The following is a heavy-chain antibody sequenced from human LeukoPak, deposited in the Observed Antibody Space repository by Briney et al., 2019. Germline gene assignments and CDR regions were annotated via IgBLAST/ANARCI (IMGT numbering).Heavy chain of an antibody. D-gene: IGHD3-10*01. J-gene: IGHJ4*02. CDR1: GGTFSSYA. CDR2: IIPIFGTA. V-gene: IGHV1-69*13. Sequence: ASVKVSCKASGGTFSSYAISWVRQAPGQGLEWMGGIIPIFGTANYAQKFQGRVTITADESTSTAYMELSSLRSEDTAVYYCASCLLWFGELFFDYWGQGTLVTVSS. CDR3: ASCLLWFGELFFDY.